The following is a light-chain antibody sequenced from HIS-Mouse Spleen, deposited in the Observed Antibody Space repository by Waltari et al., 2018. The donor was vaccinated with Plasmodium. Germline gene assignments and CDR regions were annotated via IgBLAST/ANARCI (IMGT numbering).Light chain of an antibody. CDR1: ALPKKY. CDR3: YATDSSGNHRV. Sequence: SYELTQPPSVSVSPGQTARITCSGDALPKKYAYWYQQKSGQAPVLVIYEDSKRPSGIAGGVSGSSSVTMATLTSSGAQVEDEADYYCYATDSSGNHRVFGGGTKLTVL. CDR2: EDS. V-gene: IGLV3-10*01. J-gene: IGLJ3*02.